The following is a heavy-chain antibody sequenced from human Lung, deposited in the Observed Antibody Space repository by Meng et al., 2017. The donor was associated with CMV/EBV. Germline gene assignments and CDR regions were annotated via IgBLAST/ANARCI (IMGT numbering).Heavy chain of an antibody. CDR3: TTDGGTKVND. CDR1: GFTFSNAG. Sequence: GEXXKTSCAASGFTFSNAGMSWVRQAPGKGLEWGGRIKSKTKGGTTDYDAPGKGRFTISRDDSKNTLFLQMNSLKTEDTAVYYGTTDGGTKVNDWGQGTLVTVSS. D-gene: IGHD3-16*01. V-gene: IGHV3-15*01. J-gene: IGHJ4*02. CDR2: IKSKTKGGTT.